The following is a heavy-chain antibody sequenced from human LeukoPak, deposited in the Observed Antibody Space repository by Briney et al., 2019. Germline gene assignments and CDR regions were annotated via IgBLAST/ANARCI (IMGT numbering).Heavy chain of an antibody. V-gene: IGHV4-59*11. Sequence: SETLSLTCTVSGGSISSHFWSWIRQPPGKGLEWIGFVSDSGSTNYNSSLKSRLTISVDTSKNLFSLPLTSVTAADTAVYYCARFTVTTFGWFDPWAREPWSPSPQ. J-gene: IGHJ5*02. CDR2: VSDSGST. CDR3: ARFTVTTFGWFDP. D-gene: IGHD4-17*01. CDR1: GGSISSHF.